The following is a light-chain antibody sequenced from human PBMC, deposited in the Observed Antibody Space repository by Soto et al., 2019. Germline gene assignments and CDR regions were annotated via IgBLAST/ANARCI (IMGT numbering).Light chain of an antibody. CDR1: QSVNNF. CDR3: QQYGTFPGA. V-gene: IGKV1-5*01. Sequence: DIQMTQSPSTLSASVGDRVTITCRASQSVNNFLAWYQQKPGKAPKLLIYDASTLETGIPPRFSGSGSGTEFTLAISSLQPDDFATYYCQQYGTFPGAFDQGTTVEVK. J-gene: IGKJ1*01. CDR2: DAS.